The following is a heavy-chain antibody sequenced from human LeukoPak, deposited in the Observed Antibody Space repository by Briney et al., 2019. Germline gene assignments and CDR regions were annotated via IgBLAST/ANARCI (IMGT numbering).Heavy chain of an antibody. J-gene: IGHJ4*02. CDR3: ARGAPLRFLEWLYFDY. CDR1: GFTFRSYS. D-gene: IGHD3-3*01. CDR2: ISSSSSYI. V-gene: IGHV3-21*01. Sequence: PGGSLRLSXAASGFTFRSYSMNWVRQAPGKGLEWVSSISSSSSYIYYADSVKGRFTISRDNAKNSLYLQMNSLRAEDTAVYYCARGAPLRFLEWLYFDYWGQGTLVTVSS.